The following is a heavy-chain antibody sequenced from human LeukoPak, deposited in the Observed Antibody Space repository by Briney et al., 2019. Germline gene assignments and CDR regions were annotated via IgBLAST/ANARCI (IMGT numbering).Heavy chain of an antibody. CDR1: GYSISSGYY. D-gene: IGHD2-15*01. J-gene: IGHJ6*03. Sequence: PSETLSLTCSVSGYSISSGYYWGWIRQPPGKGLEWIGYIYYSGGTNYNPSLKSRVTISVDTSKNQFPLKLSSVTAADTAVYYCASFYCSGGSCYQYFSYYYMDVWGKGTTVTISS. CDR3: ASFYCSGGSCYQYFSYYYMDV. CDR2: IYYSGGT. V-gene: IGHV4-38-2*02.